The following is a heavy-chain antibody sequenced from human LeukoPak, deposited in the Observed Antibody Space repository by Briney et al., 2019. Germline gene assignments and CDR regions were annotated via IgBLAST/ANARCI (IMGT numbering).Heavy chain of an antibody. V-gene: IGHV4-38-2*02. CDR2: IYHSGST. CDR1: GYSISSGYY. J-gene: IGHJ4*02. Sequence: SETLSLTCTVSGYSISSGYYWGWIRQPPGKGLEWIGSIYHSGSTYYNPSLKSRVTISVDTSKNQFSLKLSSVTAADTAVYYCARFSGYYDSSGYYYDFFIDYWGQGTLVTVSS. CDR3: ARFSGYYDSSGYYYDFFIDY. D-gene: IGHD3-22*01.